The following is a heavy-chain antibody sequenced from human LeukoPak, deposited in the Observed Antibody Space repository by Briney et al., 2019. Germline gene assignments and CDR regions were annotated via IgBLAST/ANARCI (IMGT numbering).Heavy chain of an antibody. D-gene: IGHD5-18*01. CDR2: ISGSGGST. CDR3: AKHRGYSYGYYFDY. Sequence: PGGCLRLSCAASGSTFSSYAMSWVRQAPGKGLEWVSAISGSGGSTYYADSVKGRFTISRDNSKNTLYLQMNSLRAEDTAVYYCAKHRGYSYGYYFDYWGQGTLVTVPS. V-gene: IGHV3-23*01. CDR1: GSTFSSYA. J-gene: IGHJ4*02.